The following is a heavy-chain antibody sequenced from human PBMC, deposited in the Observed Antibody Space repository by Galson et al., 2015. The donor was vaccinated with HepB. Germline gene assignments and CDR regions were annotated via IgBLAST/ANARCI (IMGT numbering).Heavy chain of an antibody. V-gene: IGHV5-51*01. D-gene: IGHD1-1*01. J-gene: IGHJ6*02. Sequence: QSGAEVKKPGESLKISCKGSGYSFTSYWIGWVRQMPGKGLEWMGIIYPGDSDTRYSPSFQGQVTISADKSISTAYLQWSSLKASDTAMYYCARLPYNWNDGYYYYGMDVWGQGTTVTVSS. CDR3: ARLPYNWNDGYYYYGMDV. CDR2: IYPGDSDT. CDR1: GYSFTSYW.